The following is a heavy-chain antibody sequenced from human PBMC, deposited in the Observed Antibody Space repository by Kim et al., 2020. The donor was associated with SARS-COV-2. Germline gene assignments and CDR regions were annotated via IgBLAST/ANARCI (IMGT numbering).Heavy chain of an antibody. V-gene: IGHV1-18*01. D-gene: IGHD3-9*01. Sequence: ASVKVSCKASGYTFTSYGISWVRQAPGQGLEWMGWISAYNGNTNYAQKLQGRVTMTTDTSTSTAYMELRSLRSDDTAVYYCARVRPLYDIGYYFDYWGQGTLVTVSS. CDR3: ARVRPLYDIGYYFDY. CDR2: ISAYNGNT. CDR1: GYTFTSYG. J-gene: IGHJ4*02.